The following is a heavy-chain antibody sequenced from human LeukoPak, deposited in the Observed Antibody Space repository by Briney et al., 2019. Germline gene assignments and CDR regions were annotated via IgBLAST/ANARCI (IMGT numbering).Heavy chain of an antibody. V-gene: IGHV3-48*01. J-gene: IGHJ4*02. Sequence: GGSLRLSCAASGFTFSIHGMNWVRQTPGKGLEWVSYIINSGGTIYYADSVQGRFTISRDNAKNSLYLQMNSLRAEDTAVYYCARGGREGTGDFWGQGTLVTVSS. CDR2: IINSGGTI. CDR1: GFTFSIHG. CDR3: ARGGREGTGDF. D-gene: IGHD1-14*01.